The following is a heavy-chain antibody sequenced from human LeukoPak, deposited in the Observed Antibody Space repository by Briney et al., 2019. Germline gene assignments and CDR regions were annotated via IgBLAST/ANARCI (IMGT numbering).Heavy chain of an antibody. CDR2: IYPGDSDT. V-gene: IGHV5-51*01. D-gene: IGHD3-22*01. Sequence: GESLKISCKGSGYSFTTYWIGWVRQMPGKGLEWMGIIYPGDSDTRYSPSFQGQVTISADKSISTAYLQWSSLKASDTAMYYCARQFDSSGYPTGPFDYWGQGTLVTVSS. CDR3: ARQFDSSGYPTGPFDY. CDR1: GYSFTTYW. J-gene: IGHJ4*02.